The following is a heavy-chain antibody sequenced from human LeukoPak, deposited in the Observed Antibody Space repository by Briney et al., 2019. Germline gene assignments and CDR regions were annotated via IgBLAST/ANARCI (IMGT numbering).Heavy chain of an antibody. CDR2: IYYSGST. CDR1: GGSISSSSYY. V-gene: IGHV4-39*07. CDR3: ARGRVSFWYFDL. J-gene: IGHJ2*01. Sequence: PSETLSLTCTVSGGSISSSSYYWGWIRQPPGKGLEWIGSIYYSGSTYYNPSLKSRVTISVDTSKNQFSLKLSSVTAADTAVYYCARGRVSFWYFDLWGRGTLVTVSS.